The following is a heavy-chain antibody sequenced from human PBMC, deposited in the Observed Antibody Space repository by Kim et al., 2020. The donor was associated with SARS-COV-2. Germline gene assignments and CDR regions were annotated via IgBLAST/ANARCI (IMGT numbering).Heavy chain of an antibody. V-gene: IGHV4-59*12. CDR2: FYYGGST. D-gene: IGHD1-26*01. CDR3: ARSKWGVDWYFDL. CDR1: GGFFSSFY. J-gene: IGHJ2*01. Sequence: SETLSLTCTVSGGFFSSFYWSWIRQCPGKRPEWIGYFYYGGSTHYNPSLKSRVTISENTSKNQFSLKMTSVTAADTAMYYCARSKWGVDWYFDLWGRHPGHCL.